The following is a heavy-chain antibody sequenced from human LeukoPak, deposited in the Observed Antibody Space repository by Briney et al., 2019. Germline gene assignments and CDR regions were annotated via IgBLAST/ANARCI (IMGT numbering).Heavy chain of an antibody. D-gene: IGHD3-22*01. V-gene: IGHV3-33*01. CDR3: ARDRSYYDSSGYSLFDY. J-gene: IGHJ4*02. Sequence: PGGSLRLSCAASGFTFSSYGMHWVRQAPGKGLEWVAVIWYDGSNKYYADSVKGRFTISRDNSKNTLHLQMNSLRAEDTAVYYCARDRSYYDSSGYSLFDYWGQGTLVTVSS. CDR2: IWYDGSNK. CDR1: GFTFSSYG.